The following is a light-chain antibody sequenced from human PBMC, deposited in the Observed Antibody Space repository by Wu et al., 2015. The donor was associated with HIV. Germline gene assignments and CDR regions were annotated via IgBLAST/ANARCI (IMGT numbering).Light chain of an antibody. CDR2: AAS. CDR3: QHLNSYPLT. CDR1: QRISNY. Sequence: DIQLTQSPSFLSASVGDRVTITCRASQRISNYLAWFQQKPGKAPKLLIYAASTLQSGVPPKFSGTGSGTEFTLTITSLQPEDLVTYYCQHLNSYPLTFGGGPRWRSN. J-gene: IGKJ4*01. V-gene: IGKV1-9*01.